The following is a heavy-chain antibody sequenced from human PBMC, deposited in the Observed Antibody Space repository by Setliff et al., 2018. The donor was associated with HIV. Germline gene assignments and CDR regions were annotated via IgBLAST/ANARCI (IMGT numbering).Heavy chain of an antibody. CDR3: ARGKGSGWYLRFDY. D-gene: IGHD6-19*01. J-gene: IGHJ4*02. CDR2: ITHSGST. Sequence: SETLSLTCAVYGGSFSGYYWSWIRQPPGKGLEWIGEITHSGSTNYNPSLKSRVTISVDTSKNQFSLKLSSVTAADTVVYYCARGKGSGWYLRFDYWGQGTLVTVSS. V-gene: IGHV4-34*01. CDR1: GGSFSGYY.